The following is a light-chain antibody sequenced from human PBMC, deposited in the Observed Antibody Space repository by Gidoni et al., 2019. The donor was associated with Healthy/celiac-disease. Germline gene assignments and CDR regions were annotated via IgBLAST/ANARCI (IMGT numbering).Light chain of an antibody. J-gene: IGKJ5*01. V-gene: IGKV3-15*01. Sequence: EIVMTQSPATLSVSPGERATLSCRASQSVSSNLAWYQQKPGQAPRILTYGASTRATGIPARFSGSVSGTEFTLTISSLQSEDFAVYYCQQYNNWPPITCGQGTRLEIK. CDR1: QSVSSN. CDR3: QQYNNWPPIT. CDR2: GAS.